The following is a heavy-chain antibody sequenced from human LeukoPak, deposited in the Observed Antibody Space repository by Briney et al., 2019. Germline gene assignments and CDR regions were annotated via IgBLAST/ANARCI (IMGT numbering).Heavy chain of an antibody. D-gene: IGHD3-3*01. J-gene: IGHJ5*02. V-gene: IGHV3-53*01. CDR1: GFTVSSNY. CDR2: IYSGGST. Sequence: GGSLRLSCAASGFTVSSNYMSWVRQAPGKGLEWVSVIYSGGSTYYADSVKGRFTISRDNAKNSLYLQMNSLRAEDTAVYYCARVNSYYDFWSGPNWFDPWGQGTLVTVSS. CDR3: ARVNSYYDFWSGPNWFDP.